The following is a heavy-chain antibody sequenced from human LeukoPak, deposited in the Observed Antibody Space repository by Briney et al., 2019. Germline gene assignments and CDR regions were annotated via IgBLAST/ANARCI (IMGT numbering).Heavy chain of an antibody. CDR1: GFTFSSYA. D-gene: IGHD3-22*01. CDR3: ARVGTYFYESSSYGAFDI. V-gene: IGHV3-30*04. CDR2: ISYDGSNK. Sequence: GGSLRLSCAASGFTFSSYAMHWVRQAPGKGLEWVAVISYDGSNKYYADSVKGRFTISRDNSKNTLYLQMNSLRSDDTAVYYCARVGTYFYESSSYGAFDIWGQGTMVTVSS. J-gene: IGHJ3*02.